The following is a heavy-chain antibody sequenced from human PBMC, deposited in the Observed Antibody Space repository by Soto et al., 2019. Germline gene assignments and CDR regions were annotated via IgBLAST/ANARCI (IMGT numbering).Heavy chain of an antibody. CDR3: ARGDFTYSSSRPTAPYNWFDP. CDR1: GGSISSYY. CDR2: IYYSGST. D-gene: IGHD6-13*01. Sequence: SETLSLTCTVSGGSISSYYWSWIRQPPGKGLEWIGYIYYSGSTNYNPSLKSRVTISVDTSKNQFSLKLSSVTAADTAVYYCARGDFTYSSSRPTAPYNWFDPWGQGTLVIVSS. J-gene: IGHJ5*02. V-gene: IGHV4-59*01.